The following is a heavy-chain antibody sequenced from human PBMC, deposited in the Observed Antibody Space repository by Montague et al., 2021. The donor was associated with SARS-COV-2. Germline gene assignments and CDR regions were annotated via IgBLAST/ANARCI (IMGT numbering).Heavy chain of an antibody. J-gene: IGHJ3*02. Sequence: SETLSLTCSVSGDSISRSYYFWAWIRQPPGMGLEWIGSINFTGKTYYHPSLKSRVTISIDTSKNHFSLRLSSVTAADSAVFYCARWGLNNAFDIWGLGTMITISS. D-gene: IGHD1/OR15-1a*01. CDR2: INFTGKT. CDR3: ARWGLNNAFDI. CDR1: GDSISRSYYF. V-gene: IGHV4-39*02.